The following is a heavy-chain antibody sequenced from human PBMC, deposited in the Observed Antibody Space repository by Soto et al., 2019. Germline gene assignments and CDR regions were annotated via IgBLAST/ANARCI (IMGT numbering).Heavy chain of an antibody. D-gene: IGHD5-18*01. CDR1: GYTFTSYA. CDR3: ARQGDTAMVTSDY. Sequence: ASVKVSCKASGYTFTSYAMHWVRQAPGQRLEWMGWINAGNGNTKYSQKFQGRVTITRDTSASTAYMGLSSLRSEDTAVYYCARQGDTAMVTSDYWGQGTLVTVSS. V-gene: IGHV1-3*01. CDR2: INAGNGNT. J-gene: IGHJ4*02.